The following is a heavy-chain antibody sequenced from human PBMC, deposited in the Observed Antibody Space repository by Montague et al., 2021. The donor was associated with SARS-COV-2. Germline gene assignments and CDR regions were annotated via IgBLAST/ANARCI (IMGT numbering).Heavy chain of an antibody. V-gene: IGHV4-61*01. CDR3: ARVRKDDYGDNYLDY. CDR1: GDSMTGDSMSRHY. CDR2: ISNSGFT. J-gene: IGHJ4*02. D-gene: IGHD4-17*01. Sequence: SETLSLTCTVSGDSMTGDSMSRHYWSWIRQTPGKGLEWIGYISNSGFTNDNPSLKNRVTTSVDTSNNQFSLKLNSVTAADTAVYYCARVRKDDYGDNYLDYWGQGTLVTVSS.